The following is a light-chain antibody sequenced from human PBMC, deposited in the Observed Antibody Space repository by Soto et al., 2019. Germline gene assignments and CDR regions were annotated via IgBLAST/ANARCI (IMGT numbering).Light chain of an antibody. CDR1: QDITNY. J-gene: IGKJ5*01. CDR2: DAS. CDR3: QHYDHLPIT. Sequence: DIQMTQSASSLSASVGYRVTITFQASQDITNYLNWYQQKPGKAPRLLLYDASSLETGVPSRFSGSGSGTDFTFTISSLQPEDIATYYCQHYDHLPITFGQGTRLEIK. V-gene: IGKV1-33*01.